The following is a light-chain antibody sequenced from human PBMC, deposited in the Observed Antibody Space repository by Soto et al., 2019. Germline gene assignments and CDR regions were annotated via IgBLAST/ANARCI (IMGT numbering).Light chain of an antibody. J-gene: IGKJ3*01. CDR1: QSVTVNS. CDR3: QQYGDSPLT. V-gene: IGKV3-20*01. Sequence: EIVLTQSPSTLSLSPGEGATLSCRASQSVTVNSLAWYQQKPGQAPRLLIYAASTRAAGVPDRFTGSGSGTDFALTIDRLEPEDFGVYYCQQYGDSPLTSGPGTKVDIK. CDR2: AAS.